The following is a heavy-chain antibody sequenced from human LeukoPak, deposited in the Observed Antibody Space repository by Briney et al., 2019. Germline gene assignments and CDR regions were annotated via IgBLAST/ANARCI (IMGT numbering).Heavy chain of an antibody. CDR3: ARGPYPYQLLSRGDDWFAP. J-gene: IGHJ5*02. V-gene: IGHV1-8*01. Sequence: ASVKVSCKASGYTFTSYDINWVRQATGQWLDWIVWMNPNSGNTGYAQKFQGRVTMTRNTSISTAYMELSSLRSEDTAVYYCARGPYPYQLLSRGDDWFAPWGQGTLVTVSS. CDR2: MNPNSGNT. D-gene: IGHD2-2*01. CDR1: GYTFTSYD.